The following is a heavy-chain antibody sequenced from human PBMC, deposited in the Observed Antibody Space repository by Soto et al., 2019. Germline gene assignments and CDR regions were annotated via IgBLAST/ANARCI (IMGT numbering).Heavy chain of an antibody. CDR2: ISGSGGST. D-gene: IGHD3-22*01. J-gene: IGHJ4*02. V-gene: IGHV3-23*01. CDR1: GFIFSSYA. Sequence: LXLSCAASGFIFSSYAMSWVRQAPGKGLEWFSVISGSGGSTYYADSVKGRFTISRDNSKNTLYLQMNSLRAEDAAVYYCAKARPYYYDSSGYVLLDYWGQGTLVTVSS. CDR3: AKARPYYYDSSGYVLLDY.